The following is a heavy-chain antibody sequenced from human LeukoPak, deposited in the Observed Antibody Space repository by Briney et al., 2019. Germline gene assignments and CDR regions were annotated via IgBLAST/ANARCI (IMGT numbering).Heavy chain of an antibody. J-gene: IGHJ3*02. D-gene: IGHD3-9*01. V-gene: IGHV4-4*07. Sequence: PSETLSLTCTVSGGSISSYYWSWIRQPAGKGLEWIGRIYTSGSTNYNPSLKSRVTMSVDTSKNQFSLKLSSVTAADTAVYYCAREYFDWKKGHVRAFDIWGQGTMVTVSS. CDR2: IYTSGST. CDR1: GGSISSYY. CDR3: AREYFDWKKGHVRAFDI.